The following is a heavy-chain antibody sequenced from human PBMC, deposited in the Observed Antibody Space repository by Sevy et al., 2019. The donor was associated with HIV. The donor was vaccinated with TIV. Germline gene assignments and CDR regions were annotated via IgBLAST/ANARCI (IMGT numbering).Heavy chain of an antibody. CDR1: GGSISSYY. D-gene: IGHD2-2*01. CDR2: IYYSGST. J-gene: IGHJ4*02. Sequence: SETLSLTCTVSGGSISSYYWSWIRQPPGKGLEWIGYIYYSGSTNYNPSLKSRVTISVDTSKNQFSLKLSSVTAADTAVYYCARDMPGYCSSTSCYAEGYFDYWGQGTLVTVSS. CDR3: ARDMPGYCSSTSCYAEGYFDY. V-gene: IGHV4-59*01.